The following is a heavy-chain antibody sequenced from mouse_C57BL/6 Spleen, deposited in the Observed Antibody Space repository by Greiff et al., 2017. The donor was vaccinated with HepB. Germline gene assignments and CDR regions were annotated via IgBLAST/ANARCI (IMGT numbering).Heavy chain of an antibody. CDR3: ARNDGYYVGY. D-gene: IGHD2-3*01. CDR1: GYTFTSYW. J-gene: IGHJ2*01. CDR2: IYPGSGST. V-gene: IGHV1-55*01. Sequence: VQLQQSGAELVKPGASVKMSCKASGYTFTSYWITWVKQRPGQGLEWIGDIYPGSGSTNYNEKFKSKAILTVDTSSSTAYMQLSSLTSEDSAVYYCARNDGYYVGYWGQGTTLTVSS.